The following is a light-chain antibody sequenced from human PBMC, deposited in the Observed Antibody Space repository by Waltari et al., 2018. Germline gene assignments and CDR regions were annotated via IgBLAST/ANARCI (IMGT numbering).Light chain of an antibody. J-gene: IGKJ4*01. Sequence: DIVMTQSPDSLAVSLGERATIHCKSSQSVLYSATNKNYLAWYQQKPGQPPKLLIYWASTREYGVPDRFSGSGSGTDFPLTISCLQAEDVAVYYCQQYYSTPPLTFGGGTKVEIK. CDR2: WAS. CDR1: QSVLYSATNKNY. V-gene: IGKV4-1*01. CDR3: QQYYSTPPLT.